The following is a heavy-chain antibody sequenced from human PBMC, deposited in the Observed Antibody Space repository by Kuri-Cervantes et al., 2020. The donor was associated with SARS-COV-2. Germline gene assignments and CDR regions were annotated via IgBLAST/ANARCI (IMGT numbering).Heavy chain of an antibody. V-gene: IGHV1-46*01. D-gene: IGHD2-2*01. CDR1: GYTFTSYY. CDR3: ASVTGDIVVVPAAMGDAFDI. CDR2: INPSGGST. Sequence: ASVKVSCKASGYTFTSYYMHWVRQAPGQGLEWMGIINPSGGSTSYAQKFQGRVTMTRDTSTSTAYMELSSLRSEDTAVYYCASVTGDIVVVPAAMGDAFDIWGQGTMVTVSS. J-gene: IGHJ3*02.